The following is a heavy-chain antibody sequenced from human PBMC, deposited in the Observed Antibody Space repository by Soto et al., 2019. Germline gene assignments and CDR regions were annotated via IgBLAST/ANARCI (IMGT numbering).Heavy chain of an antibody. CDR3: ARILGGSSGWSPYFDY. Sequence: QVTLKESGPVLVKPTETLTLPSTVSGFSLSNARRGGSWFRQPPGKPLKGLAHIFSNEEKSYSTSLESRLAISKDTSKSQVVLTMTNMDPVDTATYYCARILGGSSGWSPYFDYWGQGTLVTVSS. V-gene: IGHV2-26*01. CDR2: IFSNEEK. J-gene: IGHJ4*02. CDR1: GFSLSNARRG. D-gene: IGHD6-19*01.